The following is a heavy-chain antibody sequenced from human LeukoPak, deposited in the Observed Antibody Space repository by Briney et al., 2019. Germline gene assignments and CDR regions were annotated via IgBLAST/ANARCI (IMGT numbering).Heavy chain of an antibody. CDR2: INHSGST. V-gene: IGHV4-34*01. J-gene: IGHJ5*02. D-gene: IGHD4-17*01. Sequence: PSETLSLTCAVYGGSFSGYYWSWIRQPPGKGLEWIGEINHSGSTNYNPSLKRRVTISVDTSKNQFSLKLSSVTAADTAVYYCARLTVTTNNWFDPWGQGTLVTVSS. CDR3: ARLTVTTNNWFDP. CDR1: GGSFSGYY.